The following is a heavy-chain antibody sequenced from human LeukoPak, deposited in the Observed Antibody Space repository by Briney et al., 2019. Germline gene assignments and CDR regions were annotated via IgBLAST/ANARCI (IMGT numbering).Heavy chain of an antibody. J-gene: IGHJ2*01. CDR2: ISGSGGST. D-gene: IGHD2-21*02. CDR3: AKDPQAYCGGDCSYWYFDL. Sequence: GGSLRLSCAASGFTFSSYAMSWVRQAPGKGLEWGSPISGSGGSTYYADSVKGRFTISRDNSKNTLYLQMNSLRAEDTAVYYCAKDPQAYCGGDCSYWYFDLWGRGTLVTVSS. CDR1: GFTFSSYA. V-gene: IGHV3-23*01.